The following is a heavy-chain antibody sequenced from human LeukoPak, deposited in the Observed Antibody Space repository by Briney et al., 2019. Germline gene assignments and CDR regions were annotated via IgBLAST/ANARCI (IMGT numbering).Heavy chain of an antibody. Sequence: GGSLRLSCAASGFTFDDYVMHWVRQAPGKGLEWVSSISWNSGSIDYADSVKGRFTISRDNAKNSLYLQMNSLRAEDTALYYCAKGSSSGWFPFDYWGQRTLVTVSS. V-gene: IGHV3-9*01. CDR2: ISWNSGSI. CDR3: AKGSSSGWFPFDY. D-gene: IGHD6-19*01. J-gene: IGHJ4*02. CDR1: GFTFDDYV.